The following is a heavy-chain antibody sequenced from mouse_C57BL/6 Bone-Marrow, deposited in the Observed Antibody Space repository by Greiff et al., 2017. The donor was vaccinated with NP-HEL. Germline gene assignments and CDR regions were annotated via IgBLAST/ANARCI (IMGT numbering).Heavy chain of an antibody. D-gene: IGHD1-1*01. Sequence: QVQLQQSGPELVKPGASVKISCKASGYAFSSSWMNWVKQRPGKGLEWIGRIYPGDGDTNYNGKFKGTATLTADKSSSTAYMQLSSLTSEDSAVYFCVITTVVPYYFDYWGQGTTLTVSS. CDR1: GYAFSSSW. V-gene: IGHV1-82*01. J-gene: IGHJ2*01. CDR2: IYPGDGDT. CDR3: VITTVVPYYFDY.